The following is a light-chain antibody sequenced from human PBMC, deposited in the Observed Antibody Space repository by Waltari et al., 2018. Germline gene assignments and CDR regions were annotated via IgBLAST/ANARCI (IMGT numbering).Light chain of an antibody. CDR3: SSPQSSTSVIL. J-gene: IGLJ2*01. CDR2: DVS. Sequence: SALTEPSSVSGSPAQSMTISCSGPSRNLGGCRSLSWYKHRPGKAPKVIIYDVSNPSGVPAHFSGACKSGTTSFMITGGQQADDAAYYCSSPQSSTSVILFGGGTKLTVL. CDR1: SRNLGGCRS. V-gene: IGLV2-14*03.